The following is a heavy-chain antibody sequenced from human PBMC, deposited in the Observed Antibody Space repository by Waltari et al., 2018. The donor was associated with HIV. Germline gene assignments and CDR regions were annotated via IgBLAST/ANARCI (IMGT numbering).Heavy chain of an antibody. V-gene: IGHV3-21*01. J-gene: IGHJ4*02. CDR1: GFTVGGYT. CDR3: ASGGRSSTWAY. D-gene: IGHD6-13*01. Sequence: EVQLVESGGGLVKPGGSLRLSCAASGFTVGGYTMNWGRQAPGKGLEWVSSISSSSLSIYYADSVKGRFTISRDNINNSLYLQMDSLRADDTAVYYCASGGRSSTWAYWGQGILVAVSS. CDR2: ISSSSLSI.